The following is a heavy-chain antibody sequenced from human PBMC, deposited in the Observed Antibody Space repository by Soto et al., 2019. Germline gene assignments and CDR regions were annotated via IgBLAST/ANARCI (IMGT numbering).Heavy chain of an antibody. V-gene: IGHV1-46*03. CDR3: SRVDPGETSPFDH. CDR1: GYIITIYY. Sequence: GASVKVSWKASGYIITIYYLHWVRQAPGQGLEWMGWINPFDGSRMFAQSFQGRVTFTRDTSTSTVYMELSGLRSDDTAVYYCSRVDPGETSPFDHWGQGTLVTVSS. CDR2: INPFDGSR. D-gene: IGHD3-10*01. J-gene: IGHJ4*02.